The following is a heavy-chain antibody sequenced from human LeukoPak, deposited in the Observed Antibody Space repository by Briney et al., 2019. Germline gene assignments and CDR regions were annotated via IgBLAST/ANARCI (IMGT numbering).Heavy chain of an antibody. CDR3: ANTPADITMIVVVIGHFQH. V-gene: IGHV3-23*01. D-gene: IGHD3-22*01. Sequence: GGSLTLSCAACGFTFSSNGMRWVGQAPGKGVEWGSAISGSGGSTYSSLSLMARSTISRTNSKTPLYLQITSLRPEDTAVYYCANTPADITMIVVVIGHFQHWGQGTLVTVSS. J-gene: IGHJ1*01. CDR2: ISGSGGST. CDR1: GFTFSSNG.